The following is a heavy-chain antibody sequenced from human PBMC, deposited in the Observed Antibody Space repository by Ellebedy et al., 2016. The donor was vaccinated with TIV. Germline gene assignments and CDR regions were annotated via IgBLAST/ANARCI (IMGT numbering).Heavy chain of an antibody. CDR1: GYTFTSYT. D-gene: IGHD6-13*01. J-gene: IGHJ4*02. V-gene: IGHV1-3*01. Sequence: ASVKVSCKASGYTFTSYTLHWVRQAPGQRLESMGWIKSGNGNTKYSQKFQGRVTITRDTSASTAYMEVSSLRSEDSAMYFCARAAADNPRFDYWGQGTLVTVSS. CDR2: IKSGNGNT. CDR3: ARAAADNPRFDY.